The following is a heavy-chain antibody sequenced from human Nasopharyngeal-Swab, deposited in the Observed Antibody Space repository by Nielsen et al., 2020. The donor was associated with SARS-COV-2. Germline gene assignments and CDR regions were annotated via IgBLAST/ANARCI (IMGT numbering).Heavy chain of an antibody. J-gene: IGHJ4*02. D-gene: IGHD2-15*01. CDR2: MNPNSGNT. Sequence: ASVKVSCKASGYSFTSYAFSWVRQAPGQGLEWMGWMNPNSGNTGYAQKFQGRVTMTRNTSISTAYMELSSLRSEDTAVYYCARGGGAMVVVVAAPDYWGQGTLVTVSS. CDR3: ARGGGAMVVVVAAPDY. V-gene: IGHV1-8*02. CDR1: GYSFTSYA.